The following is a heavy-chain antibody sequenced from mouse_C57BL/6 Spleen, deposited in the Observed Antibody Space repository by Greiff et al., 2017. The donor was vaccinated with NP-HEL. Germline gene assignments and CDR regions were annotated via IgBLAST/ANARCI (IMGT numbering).Heavy chain of an antibody. Sequence: VQLQQSGPELVKPGASVKMSRKASGYTFTDYNMHWVKQSHGKSLEWIGYINPNNGGTSYNQKFKGKATLTVNKSSSTAYMELRSLTSEDSAVYYCAGESNYDAMDYWGQGTSVTVSS. CDR3: AGESNYDAMDY. J-gene: IGHJ4*01. D-gene: IGHD2-5*01. CDR1: GYTFTDYN. V-gene: IGHV1-22*01. CDR2: INPNNGGT.